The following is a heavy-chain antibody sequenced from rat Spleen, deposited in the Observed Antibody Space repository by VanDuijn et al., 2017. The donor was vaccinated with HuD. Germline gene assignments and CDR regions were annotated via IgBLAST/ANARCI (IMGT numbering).Heavy chain of an antibody. J-gene: IGHJ3*01. D-gene: IGHD1-11*01. Sequence: EVQLQESGPGLVKPSQSLSLTCSVTGHSISSGYRWNWIRKFPGNELEWMGYINSAGSTIYNPSLQSRISITRDTSRNHFFLQVNSVTTEDTATYYCARLGMEGIGNWFTYWGQGTLVTVSS. V-gene: IGHV3-3*01. CDR3: ARLGMEGIGNWFTY. CDR1: GHSISSGYR. CDR2: INSAGST.